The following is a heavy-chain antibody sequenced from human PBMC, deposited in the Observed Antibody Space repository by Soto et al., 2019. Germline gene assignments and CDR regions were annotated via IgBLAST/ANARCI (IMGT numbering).Heavy chain of an antibody. D-gene: IGHD3-9*01. V-gene: IGHV1-2*04. Sequence: ASVKVSCKASGYTFTGYYMHWVRQAPGQGLEWMGWINPNSGGTNYAQKFQGWVTMTRDTSISTAYMELSRLRSDDTAVYYCARANVILTGYPRGYYYYGMDVWGQGTTVTVAS. CDR1: GYTFTGYY. CDR3: ARANVILTGYPRGYYYYGMDV. CDR2: INPNSGGT. J-gene: IGHJ6*02.